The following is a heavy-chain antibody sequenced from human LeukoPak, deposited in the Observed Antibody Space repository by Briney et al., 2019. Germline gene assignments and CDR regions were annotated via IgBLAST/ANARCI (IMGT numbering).Heavy chain of an antibody. Sequence: SETLSLTCTVSGGSISSYYWSWIRQPPGKGLEWIGYIYYSGSTNYNPSLKSRVTISVDTSKNQFSLKLSSVTAADTAVYYCARALLGYCSSTSCRSLHNWFDPWGQGTLVTVSS. CDR1: GGSISSYY. J-gene: IGHJ5*02. CDR3: ARALLGYCSSTSCRSLHNWFDP. D-gene: IGHD2-2*01. CDR2: IYYSGST. V-gene: IGHV4-59*01.